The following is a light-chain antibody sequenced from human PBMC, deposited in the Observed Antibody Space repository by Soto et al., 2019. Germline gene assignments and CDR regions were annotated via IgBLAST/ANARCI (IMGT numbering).Light chain of an antibody. CDR2: DAS. J-gene: IGKJ1*01. CDR1: QSVTNY. V-gene: IGKV3-11*01. Sequence: EIFLTQSPDTLPLSPGERATLTCRASQSVTNYIAWYQQRPGQAPRLLIYDASNRATGVPARFSGSRSGTDFTLTISDLEPADFGLYYCQQRLNWPPGFGQGTKVDIK. CDR3: QQRLNWPPG.